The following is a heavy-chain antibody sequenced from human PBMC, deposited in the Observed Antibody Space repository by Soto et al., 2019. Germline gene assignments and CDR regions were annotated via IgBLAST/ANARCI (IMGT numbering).Heavy chain of an antibody. CDR1: GGSISSGGYS. J-gene: IGHJ6*02. Sequence: PSETLSLTCAVSGGSISSGGYSWSWIWQPPGKGLEWIGYIYHSESTYYNPSLKSRVTISVDRSKNQFSLKLSSVTAADTAVYYCARVSILGSIVATMDDYYGMDVWGQGTTVTVSS. V-gene: IGHV4-30-2*01. CDR2: IYHSEST. D-gene: IGHD5-12*01. CDR3: ARVSILGSIVATMDDYYGMDV.